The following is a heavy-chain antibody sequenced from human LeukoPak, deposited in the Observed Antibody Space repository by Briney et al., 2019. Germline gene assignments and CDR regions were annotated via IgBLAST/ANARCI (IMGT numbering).Heavy chain of an antibody. V-gene: IGHV3-21*01. D-gene: IGHD3-22*01. Sequence: GGSLRLSCAASGFTFSSYSMNWVRQAPGKGLEWVSSISSSSSYIYYADSVKGRFTISRDNAKNSLYLQMNSLRAEDTAVYYCARDLLATDVYYYDSSGYYPFDYWGQGTLVTVSS. J-gene: IGHJ4*02. CDR1: GFTFSSYS. CDR2: ISSSSSYI. CDR3: ARDLLATDVYYYDSSGYYPFDY.